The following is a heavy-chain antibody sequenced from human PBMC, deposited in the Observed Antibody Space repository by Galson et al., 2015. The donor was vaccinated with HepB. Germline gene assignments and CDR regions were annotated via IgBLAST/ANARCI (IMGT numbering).Heavy chain of an antibody. J-gene: IGHJ4*02. CDR3: ARDPLYGDYDLDY. D-gene: IGHD4-17*01. Sequence: SLRLSCAASGFTFSSYGMHWVRQAPGKGLEWVAVIWYDGSNKYYADSVKGRFTISRDNSKNTLYLQMNSLRAEDTAVYYCARDPLYGDYDLDYWGQGTLVTVSS. CDR2: IWYDGSNK. CDR1: GFTFSSYG. V-gene: IGHV3-33*01.